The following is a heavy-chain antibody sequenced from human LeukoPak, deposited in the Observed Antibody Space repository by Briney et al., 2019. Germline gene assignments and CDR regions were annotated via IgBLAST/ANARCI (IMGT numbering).Heavy chain of an antibody. D-gene: IGHD2-15*01. Sequence: ASETLSLTCAVYGGSFSGYYWSWIRQPPGKGLEWIGEINHSGSTNYNPSLKSRVTISVDTSKNQFSLKLSSVTAADTAVYYCARGQYCSGGTCELVYWGQGTLVTVSS. CDR1: GGSFSGYY. CDR2: INHSGST. V-gene: IGHV4-34*01. J-gene: IGHJ4*02. CDR3: ARGQYCSGGTCELVY.